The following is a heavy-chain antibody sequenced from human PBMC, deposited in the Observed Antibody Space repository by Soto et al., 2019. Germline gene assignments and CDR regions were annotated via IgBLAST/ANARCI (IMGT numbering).Heavy chain of an antibody. Sequence: GGSLRLSCAASGFTFSSYAMSWVRQAPGKGLEWVSAISGSGGSTYYADSVKGRFTISRDNSKNTLYLQMNSLRAEDTAVYYCAKDVALEVAGYRWNYFDYWGQGTLVTVSS. J-gene: IGHJ4*02. V-gene: IGHV3-23*01. CDR2: ISGSGGST. CDR3: AKDVALEVAGYRWNYFDY. CDR1: GFTFSSYA. D-gene: IGHD6-19*01.